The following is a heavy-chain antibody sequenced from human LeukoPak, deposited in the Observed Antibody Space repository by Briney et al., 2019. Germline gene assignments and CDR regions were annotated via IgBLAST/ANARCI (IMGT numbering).Heavy chain of an antibody. CDR2: INHSGST. CDR1: GGSFSGYY. V-gene: IGHV4-34*01. D-gene: IGHD2-8*01. CDR3: ARHGLISVSFFYYGVDV. Sequence: SETLSLTCAVYGGSFSGYYWSWIRQPPGKGLEWIGEINHSGSTNYNPSLKSRVTISVDTSKSRFSLKLRSVTAADTAVYFCARHGLISVSFFYYGVDVWGQGTTVTVSS. J-gene: IGHJ6*02.